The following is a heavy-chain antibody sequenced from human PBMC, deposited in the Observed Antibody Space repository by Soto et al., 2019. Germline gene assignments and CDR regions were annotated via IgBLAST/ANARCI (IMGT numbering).Heavy chain of an antibody. V-gene: IGHV4-61*01. CDR2: IYYSGST. J-gene: IGHJ6*02. Sequence: ASETLSLTCTVSCGSVSSGSYYWGWVRQPPGKGLEWIGYIYYSGSTNYNPSLKSRVTISVDTSKNQFSLKLSSVTAADTAVYYCARVSSAGYYYYGMDVWGQGTTVTV. CDR1: CGSVSSGSYY. CDR3: ARVSSAGYYYYGMDV. D-gene: IGHD6-25*01.